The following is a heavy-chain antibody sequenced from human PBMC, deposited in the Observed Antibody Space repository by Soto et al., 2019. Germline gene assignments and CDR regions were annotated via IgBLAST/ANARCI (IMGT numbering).Heavy chain of an antibody. CDR1: GYTFFTYD. J-gene: IGHJ5*02. V-gene: IGHV1-18*01. D-gene: IGHD5-12*01. Sequence: QVHLVQSGVEVKTPGASVKVSCQASGYTFFTYDISWVRQAPGQGLEWMGWISTYSGDTKYAQKFQGRVTMTTDTSTTTAYLERRSLRSDDTAVYYCARHHGPTTSENWFDPWGQVTLVTVSS. CDR3: ARHHGPTTSENWFDP. CDR2: ISTYSGDT.